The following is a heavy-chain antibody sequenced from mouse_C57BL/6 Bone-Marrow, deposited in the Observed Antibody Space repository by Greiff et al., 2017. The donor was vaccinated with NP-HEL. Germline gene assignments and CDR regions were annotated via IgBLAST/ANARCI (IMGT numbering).Heavy chain of an antibody. Sequence: EVKLMESGPGLVKPSQSLSLTCSVTGYSITSGYYWNWIRQFPGNKLEWMGYISYDGSTNYNQTLKNRITITLDTSKNPFFLKLNSVTTEYTATYYCSRDYYCTPYFDYWGQGTTLTVSS. J-gene: IGHJ2*01. D-gene: IGHD1-1*01. CDR2: ISYDGST. CDR1: GYSITSGYY. CDR3: SRDYYCTPYFDY. V-gene: IGHV3-6*01.